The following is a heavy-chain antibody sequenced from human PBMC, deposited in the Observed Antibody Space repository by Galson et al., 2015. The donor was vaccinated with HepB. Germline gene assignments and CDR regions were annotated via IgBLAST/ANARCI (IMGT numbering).Heavy chain of an antibody. CDR3: AKMVGATGKGRVYFDY. Sequence: SLRLSCAASGFTFSSYAMTWVRQAPGKGLEWVSTINAGGGSTYFANSVKGRFTISRDNSKNTLSLQMDSLRAEDTAVYYCAKMVGATGKGRVYFDYWGQGTLVTVSS. D-gene: IGHD1-26*01. J-gene: IGHJ4*02. V-gene: IGHV3-23*01. CDR1: GFTFSSYA. CDR2: INAGGGST.